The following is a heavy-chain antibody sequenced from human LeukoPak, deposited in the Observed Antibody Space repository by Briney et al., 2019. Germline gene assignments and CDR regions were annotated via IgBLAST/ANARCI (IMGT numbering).Heavy chain of an antibody. CDR1: GGSISSGGYY. J-gene: IGHJ3*02. CDR2: IYHSGST. Sequence: PSETLSLTCTVSGGSISSGGYYWSWIRQPPGKGLEWIGYIYHSGSTYYNPSLKSRVTISVDRSKNQFSLKLSSVTAADTAVYYCARGGTAFAFDIWGQGTMVTVSS. V-gene: IGHV4-30-2*01. D-gene: IGHD1-1*01. CDR3: ARGGTAFAFDI.